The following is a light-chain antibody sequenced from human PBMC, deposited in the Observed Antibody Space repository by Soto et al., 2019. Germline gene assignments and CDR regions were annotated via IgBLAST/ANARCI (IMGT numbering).Light chain of an antibody. V-gene: IGKV3-11*01. CDR3: QQRSNWLT. CDR1: QSVSSY. J-gene: IGKJ4*01. Sequence: EAVLTQSPATLSLSPGERATLSVRASQSVSSYLAWYQQKPGQAPRLLIYDASNRATGIPARFSGSGSGTDFTLTISSLEPEDFAVYYCQQRSNWLTFGGGTKVDIK. CDR2: DAS.